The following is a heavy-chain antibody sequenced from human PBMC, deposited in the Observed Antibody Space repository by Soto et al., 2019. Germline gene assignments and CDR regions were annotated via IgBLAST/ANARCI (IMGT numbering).Heavy chain of an antibody. Sequence: EVQLVESGGGVVQPGGSLRLSCAASGFIFSSYHMNWVRQAPGKGLEWVSYIRISGSSGSSTTYYADSVKGRFTISRDNATNSLYLQMSSLRDEDTAVYYCARDGDSSSGTDFAYWGQGPLVTVSS. CDR2: IRISGSSGSSTT. D-gene: IGHD6-13*01. CDR1: GFIFSSYH. V-gene: IGHV3-48*02. J-gene: IGHJ4*02. CDR3: ARDGDSSSGTDFAY.